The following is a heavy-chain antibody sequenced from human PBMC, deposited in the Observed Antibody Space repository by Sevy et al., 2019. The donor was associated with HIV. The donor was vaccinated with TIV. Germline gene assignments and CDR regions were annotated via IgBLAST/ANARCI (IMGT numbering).Heavy chain of an antibody. CDR3: ATAGSHYYDSSGYRYFDY. Sequence: GGSLRLSCAASGVTFSSYSMNWVRQAPGKGLEWVSSISSSSSYIYYADSVKGRFTISRDNAKNSLYLQMNSLRAEDTAVYYCATAGSHYYDSSGYRYFDYWGQGTLVTVSS. D-gene: IGHD3-22*01. CDR1: GVTFSSYS. CDR2: ISSSSSYI. J-gene: IGHJ4*02. V-gene: IGHV3-21*01.